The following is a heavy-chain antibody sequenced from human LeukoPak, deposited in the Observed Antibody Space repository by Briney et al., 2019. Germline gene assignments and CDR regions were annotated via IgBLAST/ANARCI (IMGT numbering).Heavy chain of an antibody. CDR3: AKGGVVHAFNI. Sequence: GGSLRLSCAASVLTFSSYWMSWVRQAPVKGLEWVANIKQDGSEKYYVDSVKGRFTISRDNAKNSLYLQMNSLRAEDTAVYYCAKGGVVHAFNIWGQGTMVTVSS. CDR1: VLTFSSYW. CDR2: IKQDGSEK. J-gene: IGHJ3*02. V-gene: IGHV3-7*03. D-gene: IGHD2-15*01.